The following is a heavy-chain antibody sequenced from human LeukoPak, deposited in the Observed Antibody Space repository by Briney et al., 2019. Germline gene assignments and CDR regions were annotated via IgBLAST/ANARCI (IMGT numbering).Heavy chain of an antibody. CDR2: INHSGST. J-gene: IGHJ4*02. D-gene: IGHD6-25*01. CDR1: GGSFSGYY. CDR3: ARHPGIAAYDY. V-gene: IGHV4-34*01. Sequence: SETLSLTCAVYGGSFSGYYWSWNRQPPGKGLEWIGEINHSGSTNYNPSLKSRVTISVDTSKNQFSLKLSSVTAADTAVYYCARHPGIAAYDYWGQGTLVTVSS.